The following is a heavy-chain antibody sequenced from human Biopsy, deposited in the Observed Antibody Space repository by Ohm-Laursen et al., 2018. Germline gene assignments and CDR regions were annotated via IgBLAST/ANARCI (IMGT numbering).Heavy chain of an antibody. CDR1: GCCISIGGSY. CDR2: IYYNGNT. V-gene: IGHV4-31*03. CDR3: ARDRGQNYFDY. Sequence: SQTLSLTCSVAGCCISIGGSYWSWIRQHPGKGLEWIGYIYYNGNTNYNPSLKSRVSMSVDTSKNQFSLKLSSVTVADTAVYFCARDRGQNYFDYWGQGISVTVSS. J-gene: IGHJ4*02.